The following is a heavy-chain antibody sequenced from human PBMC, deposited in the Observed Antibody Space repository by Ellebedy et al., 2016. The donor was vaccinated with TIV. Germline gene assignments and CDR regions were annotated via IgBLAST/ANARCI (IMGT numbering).Heavy chain of an antibody. D-gene: IGHD5/OR15-5a*01. Sequence: ASVQVSCKASGYTFPKYGISWVRQAPGQGLEWMGWLSGYNGDTNYAQKFQGRVTMTTDTSTSTVYMELRSLSFDDTAVYYCTRGFYEKFDPWGQGTLVTVS. CDR3: TRGFYEKFDP. CDR1: GYTFPKYG. CDR2: LSGYNGDT. J-gene: IGHJ5*02. V-gene: IGHV1-18*04.